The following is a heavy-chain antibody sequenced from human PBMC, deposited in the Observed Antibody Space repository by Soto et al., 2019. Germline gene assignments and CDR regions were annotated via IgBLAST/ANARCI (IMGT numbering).Heavy chain of an antibody. CDR3: ARIRGGIAAAGSLGYYYYVMDV. CDR1: GFSLSTSGMC. J-gene: IGHJ6*02. D-gene: IGHD6-13*01. V-gene: IGHV2-70*11. CDR2: IDWDDDK. Sequence: SGPTLVNPTQTLTLTCTFSGFSLSTSGMCVSWIRQPPGKALEWLARIDWDDDKYYSTSLKTRLTISKDTSKNQVVLTMTNMDPVDTATYYCARIRGGIAAAGSLGYYYYVMDVWGQGTTVTVSS.